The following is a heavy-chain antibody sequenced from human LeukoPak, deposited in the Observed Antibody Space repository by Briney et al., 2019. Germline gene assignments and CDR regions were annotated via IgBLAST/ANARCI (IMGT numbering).Heavy chain of an antibody. D-gene: IGHD5-24*01. Sequence: SETLSLTCTVSGGSISSYYWSWIRQPPGKGLEWIGYIYYSGSTSYNPSLKSRVTISVDTSKNQFSLKLSSVTAADTAVYYCAREMATMECFDYWGQGTLVTVSS. V-gene: IGHV4-59*01. CDR3: AREMATMECFDY. J-gene: IGHJ4*02. CDR2: IYYSGST. CDR1: GGSISSYY.